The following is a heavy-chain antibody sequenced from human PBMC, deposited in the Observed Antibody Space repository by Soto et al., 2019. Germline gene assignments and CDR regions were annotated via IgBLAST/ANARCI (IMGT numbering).Heavy chain of an antibody. J-gene: IGHJ4*02. D-gene: IGHD1-1*01. CDR1: RFIFSSYA. CDR2: ISGSGGST. CDR3: AKDKLERQSSDY. V-gene: IGHV3-23*01. Sequence: EVQLLESGGGLEQPGGSLRLSCEASRFIFSSYAMSWVRQAPGKGLEWVSAISGSGGSTYYADSVKGRFTISRDNSKNTLYLQMNSLRAEDTAVYYCAKDKLERQSSDYWGQGTLVTVSS.